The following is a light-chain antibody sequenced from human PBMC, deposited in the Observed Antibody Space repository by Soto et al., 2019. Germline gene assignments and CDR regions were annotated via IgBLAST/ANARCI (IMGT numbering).Light chain of an antibody. CDR3: QQYGSSPIT. V-gene: IGKV3-20*01. CDR2: GAT. CDR1: QSVSSNY. Sequence: EIVLTQSPGTLSLSPGERATLSCRASQSVSSNYLAWYQQKPGQAPRLLIYGATSRATGIPDRFSGSESGTDFTLTISRLEPEDLAVYYCQQYGSSPITFGQRTRLESK. J-gene: IGKJ5*01.